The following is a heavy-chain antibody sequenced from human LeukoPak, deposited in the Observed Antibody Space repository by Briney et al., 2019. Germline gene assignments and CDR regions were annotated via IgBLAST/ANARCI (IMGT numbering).Heavy chain of an antibody. D-gene: IGHD4-17*01. CDR2: INTNTGNP. V-gene: IGHV7-4-1*02. J-gene: IGHJ5*02. CDR3: ARQMYGDYGRYNWFDP. Sequence: ASVKVSCKASGYTFTSYAMNWVRQAPGQGLEWMGWINTNTGNPTYAQGFTGRFVFSLDTSVSTAYLQISSLKAEDTAVYYCARQMYGDYGRYNWFDPWGQGTLVTVSS. CDR1: GYTFTSYA.